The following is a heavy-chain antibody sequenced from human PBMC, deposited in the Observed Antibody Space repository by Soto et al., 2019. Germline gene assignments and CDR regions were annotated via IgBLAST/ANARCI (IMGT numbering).Heavy chain of an antibody. J-gene: IGHJ4*02. D-gene: IGHD2-21*01. Sequence: EVQLVESGGDLVQPGGSLRLSCAASGFTFSTYWMHWVRQAPGKGLVWVSRIKSDGSSINYADSVKGRFTISRDNAKNSLYLQMNSLRAEDTAVYYCARGSITYWGQGTLVTVSS. CDR2: IKSDGSSI. CDR3: ARGSITY. CDR1: GFTFSTYW. V-gene: IGHV3-74*01.